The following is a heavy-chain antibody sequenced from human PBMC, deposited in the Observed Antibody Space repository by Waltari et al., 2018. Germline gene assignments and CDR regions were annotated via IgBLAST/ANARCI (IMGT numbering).Heavy chain of an antibody. CDR1: GGSISSSSYY. CDR2: IYYSGST. D-gene: IGHD3-3*01. CDR3: ARGYDFWSGYYYREDYYGMDV. Sequence: QLQLQESGPGLVKPSETLSLTCTVSGGSISSSSYYWGWIRQPPGKGLGWIGSIYYSGSTYYNPSLKSRVTISVDTSKNQFSLKLSSVTAADTAVYYCARGYDFWSGYYYREDYYGMDVWGQGTTVTVSS. J-gene: IGHJ6*02. V-gene: IGHV4-39*07.